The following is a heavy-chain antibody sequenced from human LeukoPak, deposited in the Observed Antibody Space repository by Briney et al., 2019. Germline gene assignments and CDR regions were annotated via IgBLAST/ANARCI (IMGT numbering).Heavy chain of an antibody. V-gene: IGHV1-18*01. J-gene: IGHJ4*02. CDR2: ISAYNGNT. Sequence: ASVKVSCKASGYTFTSYGISWVRQAPGQGLEWMGWISAYNGNTDYAQKLQGRVTMTTDTSTSTAYIELRSLRSDDTAVYYCARGLIQEVFFHYWGQGTLVTVSS. CDR1: GYTFTSYG. D-gene: IGHD2-21*01. CDR3: ARGLIQEVFFHY.